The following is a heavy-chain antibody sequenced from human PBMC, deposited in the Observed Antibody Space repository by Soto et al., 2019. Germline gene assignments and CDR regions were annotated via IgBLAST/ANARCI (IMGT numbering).Heavy chain of an antibody. Sequence: QVQLVQSGAEVKKPGSSVKVSCKASGDTFSFYTINWVRQAPGLGLEWVGRINPILSMSNYAQKFQGRVTMTAYKSTNTAYMELRSLRSEDTAMYFCATSYGSGYRAFDSWCQGALVTVSS. D-gene: IGHD3-10*01. CDR2: INPILSMS. J-gene: IGHJ4*02. CDR1: GDTFSFYT. CDR3: ATSYGSGYRAFDS. V-gene: IGHV1-69*02.